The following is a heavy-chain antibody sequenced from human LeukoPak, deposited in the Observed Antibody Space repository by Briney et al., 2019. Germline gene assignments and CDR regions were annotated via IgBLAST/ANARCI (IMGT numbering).Heavy chain of an antibody. D-gene: IGHD3-10*01. CDR1: GGSLSHYY. CDR3: ARGPASGSNFAWFDP. V-gene: IGHV4-34*01. CDR2: INHSGST. Sequence: KPSETLSLTCAVYGGSLSHYYWSWIRQPPGKGLEWIVEINHSGSTNYNPSLKSRVTISVDISKNQFSLELTSVTAADTAGYYCARGPASGSNFAWFDPWGQGTSVTVSS. J-gene: IGHJ5*02.